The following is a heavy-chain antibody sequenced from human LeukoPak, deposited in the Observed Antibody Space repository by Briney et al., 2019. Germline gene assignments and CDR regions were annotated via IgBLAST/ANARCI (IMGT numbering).Heavy chain of an antibody. D-gene: IGHD3-22*01. CDR2: IYYSGST. J-gene: IGHJ4*02. CDR3: ARDLRYDSSGWAFDY. CDR1: GDSLTSYY. V-gene: IGHV4-59*01. Sequence: SETLSLTCTVSGDSLTSYYWSWIRQSPGKGLEWIGYIYYSGSTNYNPSFKSRVTISVDTSKNQFSLRLSSVTAADTAVYYCARDLRYDSSGWAFDYWGQGTLATVSS.